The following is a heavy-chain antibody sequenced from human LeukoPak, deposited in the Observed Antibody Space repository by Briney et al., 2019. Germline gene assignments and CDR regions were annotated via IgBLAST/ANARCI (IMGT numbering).Heavy chain of an antibody. Sequence: SETLSLTCAVYGGSFSGYYWSWIRQPPGKGLEWIGEINHSGSTNYNPSLKSRVTISVDTSKNQFSLKLGSVTAADTAVYYCAIGNCGGDCYSQDYWGQGTLVTVSS. D-gene: IGHD2-21*02. CDR3: AIGNCGGDCYSQDY. J-gene: IGHJ4*02. CDR2: INHSGST. V-gene: IGHV4-34*01. CDR1: GGSFSGYY.